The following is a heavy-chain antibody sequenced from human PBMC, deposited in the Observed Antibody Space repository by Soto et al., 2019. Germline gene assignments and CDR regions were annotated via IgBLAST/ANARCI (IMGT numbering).Heavy chain of an antibody. CDR2: IHYSGST. CDR3: ARNPKDFWNGYYFDS. Sequence: SETLSLTCSVSGGTISAYYWNWIRQSPGKGLEWIGYIHYSGSTSYNRSLESRVTISLNPSKTQFSLKLSSVTAVDTAFYYCARNPKDFWNGYYFDSWGQGTLVTVSS. CDR1: GGTISAYY. V-gene: IGHV4-59*01. D-gene: IGHD3-3*01. J-gene: IGHJ4*02.